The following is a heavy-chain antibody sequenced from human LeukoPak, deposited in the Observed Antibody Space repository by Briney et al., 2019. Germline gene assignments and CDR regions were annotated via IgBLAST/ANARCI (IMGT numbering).Heavy chain of an antibody. J-gene: IGHJ4*02. CDR3: ARGTYSGSYSGYFDY. CDR1: GGSISSFY. CDR2: IYKSGTT. D-gene: IGHD1-26*01. V-gene: IGHV4-59*01. Sequence: SETLSLTCTVSGGSISSFYWSWIRQSPGKGLEWIGYIYKSGTTNYNPSLKSRVTISVDTSKKQFSLKVNSVTSADSAVYYCARGTYSGSYSGYFDYWGQGTLVTVSS.